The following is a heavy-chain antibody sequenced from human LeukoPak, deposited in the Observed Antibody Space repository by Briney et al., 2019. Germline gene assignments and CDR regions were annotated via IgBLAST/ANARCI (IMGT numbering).Heavy chain of an antibody. V-gene: IGHV3-21*01. J-gene: IGHJ3*02. D-gene: IGHD4-17*01. CDR1: GFTFSDYT. CDR3: ARPTTVTTISADAFDI. CDR2: ISSGGTYK. Sequence: PGGSLRLSCAAPGFTFSDYTMNWVRQAPGKGLEWVSSISSGGTYKYYADSVKGRFTIPRDNAQNTLYLQMNSLRAEDSSVYYCARPTTVTTISADAFDIWGQGTMVTVSS.